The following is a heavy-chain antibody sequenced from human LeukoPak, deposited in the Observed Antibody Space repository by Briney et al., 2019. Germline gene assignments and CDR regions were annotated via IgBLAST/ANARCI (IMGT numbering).Heavy chain of an antibody. CDR2: IYYSEST. J-gene: IGHJ6*03. CDR3: ARVRGWGLDYYYMDV. D-gene: IGHD6-19*01. V-gene: IGHV4-39*07. Sequence: PSETLSLTCTVSGGSISSSSYYWGWIRQPPGKGLEWIGSIYYSESTYYNPSLKSRVTISVDTSKNQFSLKLSSVTAADTAVYYCARVRGWGLDYYYMDVWGKGTTVTVSS. CDR1: GGSISSSSYY.